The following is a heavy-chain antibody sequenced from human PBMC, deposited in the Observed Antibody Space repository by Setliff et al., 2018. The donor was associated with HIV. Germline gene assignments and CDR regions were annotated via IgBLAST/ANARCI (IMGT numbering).Heavy chain of an antibody. D-gene: IGHD2-2*01. CDR3: AIDVTGGWLRPMPDY. J-gene: IGHJ4*02. Sequence: ASVKVSCKVSGYTFVNYGISWVRQAPGQGLEWMGGIIPILGTVDYPQKFQGRVTITADESTSTAYMELSGLRSGDTAVYYCAIDVTGGWLRPMPDYWGQGALVTVSS. CDR1: GYTFVNYG. CDR2: IIPILGTV. V-gene: IGHV1-69*13.